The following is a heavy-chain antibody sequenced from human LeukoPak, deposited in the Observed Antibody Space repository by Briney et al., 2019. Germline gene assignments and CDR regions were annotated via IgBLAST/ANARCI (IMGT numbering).Heavy chain of an antibody. CDR2: IYYSGTT. V-gene: IGHV4-59*08. CDR3: ARLGRITMIRGTSDYYHGMDV. Sequence: PSETLSLTCTVSGGSISGYYWSWIRQPPGKGLEWIGYIYYSGTTNYSPSLKSRVTMSVDTSKNQFSLKLSSLTAADTAVYYCARLGRITMIRGTSDYYHGMDVWGQGTTVTVSS. CDR1: GGSISGYY. D-gene: IGHD3-10*01. J-gene: IGHJ6*02.